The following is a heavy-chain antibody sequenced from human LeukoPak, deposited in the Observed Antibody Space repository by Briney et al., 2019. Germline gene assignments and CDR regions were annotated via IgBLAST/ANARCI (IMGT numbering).Heavy chain of an antibody. V-gene: IGHV3-30-3*01. CDR3: ARDRGDYFDY. CDR1: GFTFGDYA. D-gene: IGHD3-10*01. Sequence: GGSLRLSCTASGFTFGDYAMSWFRQAPGKGLEWVAVISYDGSNKYYADSVKGRFTISRDNSKNTLYLQMNSLRAEDTAVYYCARDRGDYFDYWGQGTLVTVSS. J-gene: IGHJ4*02. CDR2: ISYDGSNK.